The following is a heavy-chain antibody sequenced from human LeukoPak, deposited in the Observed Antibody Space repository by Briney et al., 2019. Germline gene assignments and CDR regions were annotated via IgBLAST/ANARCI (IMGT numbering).Heavy chain of an antibody. CDR3: VRDERRLAAGTEHYFDY. CDR2: INPYNDDK. Sequence: ASVKVSCKASGYPLAAGPLAGVGRPLDRGLQWRGGINPYNDDKHSAPKFQGRLTLTADTSTTTVYMILRSLTSDDTAMYFCVRDERRLAAGTEHYFDYWGPGTLVTVSS. CDR1: GYPLAAGP. V-gene: IGHV1-18*01. J-gene: IGHJ4*02. D-gene: IGHD6-13*01.